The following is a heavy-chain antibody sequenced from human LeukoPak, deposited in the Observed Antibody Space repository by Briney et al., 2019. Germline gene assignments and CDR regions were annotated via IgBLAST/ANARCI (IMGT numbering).Heavy chain of an antibody. CDR2: IKSKTDGGTT. CDR1: GFTFSNAW. J-gene: IGHJ6*02. Sequence: GGSLRLSCAASGFTFSNAWMSWVRQAPGKGLEWVGRIKSKTDGGTTDYAAPVKGRFTISRDDSKNTLYLQMNSLKTEDTAVYYCTTDYWDGDFNYYYYGMDVWGQGTTVTVSS. CDR3: TTDYWDGDFNYYYYGMDV. D-gene: IGHD4-17*01. V-gene: IGHV3-15*01.